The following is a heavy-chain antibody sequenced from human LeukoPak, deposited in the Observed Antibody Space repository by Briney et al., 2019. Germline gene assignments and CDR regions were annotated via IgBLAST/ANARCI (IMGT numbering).Heavy chain of an antibody. J-gene: IGHJ5*01. CDR1: GGSISSYY. Sequence: SETLSLTCTVSGGSISSYYWSWIRQPPGKGLEWIGSISYSGSTSYNPSLKSRVTISVDTSKSQFSLKLTSVTAADTAVYYCAGDADTTNWFFFWGQGTLVTVSS. V-gene: IGHV4-59*12. D-gene: IGHD1-14*01. CDR2: ISYSGST. CDR3: AGDADTTNWFFF.